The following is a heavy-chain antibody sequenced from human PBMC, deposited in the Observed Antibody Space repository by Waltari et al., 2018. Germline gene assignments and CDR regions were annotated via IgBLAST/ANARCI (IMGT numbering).Heavy chain of an antibody. D-gene: IGHD6-13*01. CDR2: INTDGSST. CDR1: GFTFSSYW. Sequence: EVQLVESGGGLVQPGGSLRLSCAASGFTFSSYWMPWVRQAPGKGLVWVSRINTDGSSTSYADSVKGRFTISRDNAKNTLYLQMNSLRAEDTAVYYCARVQGYSINPVWDYYYYYMDVWGKGTTVTVSS. CDR3: ARVQGYSINPVWDYYYYYMDV. J-gene: IGHJ6*03. V-gene: IGHV3-74*01.